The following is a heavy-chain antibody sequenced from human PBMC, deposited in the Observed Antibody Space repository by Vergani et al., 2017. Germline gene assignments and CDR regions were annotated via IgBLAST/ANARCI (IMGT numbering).Heavy chain of an antibody. Sequence: EVQLVESGGGLVQPGRSLRLSCTASGFTFGDYAMSWVRQAPGKGLEWVGFIRSKAYGGTTEYAAAVKGRFTISRDDSKSIAYLQMNSLKTEDTAVYYXTRDLRGVVITYYYYYYGMDVWGQGTTVTVSS. J-gene: IGHJ6*02. D-gene: IGHD3-3*01. V-gene: IGHV3-49*04. CDR1: GFTFGDYA. CDR2: IRSKAYGGTT. CDR3: TRDLRGVVITYYYYYYGMDV.